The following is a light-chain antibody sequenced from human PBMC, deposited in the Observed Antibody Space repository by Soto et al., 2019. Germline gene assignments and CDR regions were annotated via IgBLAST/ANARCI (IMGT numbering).Light chain of an antibody. CDR3: CSYAGSSTFSYV. V-gene: IGLV2-23*02. CDR1: SSDVGSYNL. Sequence: QSVLTQPASVSGSPGQSITISCTGTSSDVGSYNLVSWYQQHPGKAPKLMIYEVSKRPSGVSNRFSGSKPGNTASLTISGLQAEDEADYYCCSYAGSSTFSYVFGTGTKVTVL. J-gene: IGLJ1*01. CDR2: EVS.